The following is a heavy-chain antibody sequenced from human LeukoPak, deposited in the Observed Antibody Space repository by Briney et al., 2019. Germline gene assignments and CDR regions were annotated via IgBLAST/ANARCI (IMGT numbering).Heavy chain of an antibody. D-gene: IGHD3-10*01. CDR1: GGSISSYY. CDR3: ARGRFNTMVRGAWAAFDI. Sequence: PSESLSLTCTVSGGSISSYYWSWIRQPPGKGLEWIGYIYYSGSTNYNPSFKSRVTISVDTSKNQFSLRLSSVTAADTAVYYCARGRFNTMVRGAWAAFDIWGQGTMVTVSS. J-gene: IGHJ3*02. V-gene: IGHV4-59*01. CDR2: IYYSGST.